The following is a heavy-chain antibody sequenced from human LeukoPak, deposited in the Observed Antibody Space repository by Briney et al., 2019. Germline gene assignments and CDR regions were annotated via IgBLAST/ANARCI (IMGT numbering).Heavy chain of an antibody. V-gene: IGHV3-11*05. CDR2: ISSSSSYT. Sequence: GGSLRLSCAASGFTFSDYYMSWIRQAPGKGLEWVSYISSSSSYTNYADSVKGRFTISRDNAKNSLYLQMNSLRAEDTAVYYCARVRYYDSSGHYNYWGQGTLVTVSS. D-gene: IGHD3-22*01. J-gene: IGHJ4*02. CDR3: ARVRYYDSSGHYNY. CDR1: GFTFSDYY.